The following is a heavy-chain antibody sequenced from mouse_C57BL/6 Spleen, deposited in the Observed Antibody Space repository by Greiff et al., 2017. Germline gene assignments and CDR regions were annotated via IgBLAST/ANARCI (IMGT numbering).Heavy chain of an antibody. CDR1: GYTFTSYW. CDR3: AREWGDYFDY. D-gene: IGHD1-3*01. V-gene: IGHV1-52*01. CDR2: IDPSDSET. Sequence: VQLKQPGAELVRPGSSVKLSCKASGYTFTSYWMHWVKQRPIQGLEWIGNIDPSDSETHYNQKFKDKATLTVDKSSSTAYMQLSSLTSEDSAVYYCAREWGDYFDYWGQGTTLTVSS. J-gene: IGHJ2*01.